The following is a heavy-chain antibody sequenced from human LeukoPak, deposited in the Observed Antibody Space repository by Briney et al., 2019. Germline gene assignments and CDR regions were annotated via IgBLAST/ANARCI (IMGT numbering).Heavy chain of an antibody. CDR2: INPNSGGT. J-gene: IGHJ4*02. CDR1: GYSFTAYY. D-gene: IGHD3-10*01. Sequence: ASVKVSCKASGYSFTAYYVQWVRQASGQGLEWMGWINPNSGGTNYAQKFQGRVTMTRDTSSSTAYMELSRLTSDDTAVYYCARISGATGNWGQGTLVTVSS. CDR3: ARISGATGN. V-gene: IGHV1-2*02.